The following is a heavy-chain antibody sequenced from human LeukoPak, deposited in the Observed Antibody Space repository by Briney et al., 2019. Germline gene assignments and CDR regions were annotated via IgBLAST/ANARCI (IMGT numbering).Heavy chain of an antibody. CDR2: MNPNSGNT. V-gene: IGHV1-8*01. CDR3: ARAGYCSGGSCYRVYYFDY. CDR1: GYTFISYD. J-gene: IGHJ4*02. D-gene: IGHD2-15*01. Sequence: PGASVKVSXKASGYTFISYDINWVRQATGQGLEWMGWMNPNSGNTVYAQKFQGRVTMTRNTSISTAYMELSSLRSEDTAVYYCARAGYCSGGSCYRVYYFDYWGQGTLVTVSS.